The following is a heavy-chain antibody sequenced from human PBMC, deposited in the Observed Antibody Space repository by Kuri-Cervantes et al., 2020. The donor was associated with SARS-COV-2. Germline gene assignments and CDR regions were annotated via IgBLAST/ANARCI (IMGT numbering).Heavy chain of an antibody. D-gene: IGHD2-2*01. Sequence: GESLKISCAASGFTFSSYAMSWVRQAPGKGLEWVSAISGSGGSTYYADSVKGRFTISRDNSKNTLYLQMDGLRAEDTAVNYCAKHYCSSTSCSYYFDYWGQGTLVTVSS. J-gene: IGHJ4*02. V-gene: IGHV3-23*01. CDR2: ISGSGGST. CDR1: GFTFSSYA. CDR3: AKHYCSSTSCSYYFDY.